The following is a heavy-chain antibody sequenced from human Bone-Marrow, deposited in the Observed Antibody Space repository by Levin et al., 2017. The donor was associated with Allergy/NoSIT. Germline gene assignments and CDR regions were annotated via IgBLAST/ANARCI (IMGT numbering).Heavy chain of an antibody. V-gene: IGHV3-21*01. CDR2: ISSSSSYI. D-gene: IGHD2-2*01. CDR1: GFTFSSYS. Sequence: GESLKISCAASGFTFSSYSMNWVRQAPGKGLEWVSSISSSSSYIYYADSVKGRFTISRDNAKNSLYLQMNSLRAEDTAVYYCARDLLIVVVPAACYYYYGMDVWGQGTTVTVSS. J-gene: IGHJ6*02. CDR3: ARDLLIVVVPAACYYYYGMDV.